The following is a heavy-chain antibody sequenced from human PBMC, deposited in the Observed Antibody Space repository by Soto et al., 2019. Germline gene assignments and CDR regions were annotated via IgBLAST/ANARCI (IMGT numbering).Heavy chain of an antibody. CDR3: AKDREQLVRGVYYYYYGMDV. D-gene: IGHD6-13*01. CDR1: GCSLSSYY. Sequence: SETLSLTCTFSGCSLSSYYWSWIRQPPGKGLERIGYIYYSGSTNYNPSLKSRVTISVDTSKNQFSLYLQMNSLRAEDTAVYYCAKDREQLVRGVYYYYYGMDVWGQGTTVTVSS. CDR2: IYYSGST. V-gene: IGHV4-59*12. J-gene: IGHJ6*02.